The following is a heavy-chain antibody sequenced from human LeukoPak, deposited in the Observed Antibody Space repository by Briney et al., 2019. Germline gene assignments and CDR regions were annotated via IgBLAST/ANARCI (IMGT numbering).Heavy chain of an antibody. CDR2: ISGSGGTT. CDR3: AKRGVVIRVILVGFHKEAYYFDS. D-gene: IGHD3-22*01. CDR1: GITLSNYG. V-gene: IGHV3-23*01. Sequence: GGSLRLSCAVTGITLSNYGMSWVRQTPGKGLEWVAGISGSGGTTSYADSVKGRFTISRDNPKNTLYLQMNSLRAEDTAVYFCAKRGVVIRVILVGFHKEAYYFDSWGQGALVTVSS. J-gene: IGHJ4*02.